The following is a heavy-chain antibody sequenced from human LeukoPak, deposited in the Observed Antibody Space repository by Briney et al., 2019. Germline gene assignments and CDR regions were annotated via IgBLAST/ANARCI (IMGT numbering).Heavy chain of an antibody. CDR1: GFTVSSNY. J-gene: IGHJ4*02. Sequence: GGSLRLSCAASGFTVSSNYMSWVRQAPGKGLEWVSVIYSGGSTYYADSVKGRFTISRDNSKNTLYLQMNSLRAEDTAVYYCARDWDIVVVVAQIDYWGQGTLVTVSS. D-gene: IGHD2-15*01. CDR2: IYSGGST. CDR3: ARDWDIVVVVAQIDY. V-gene: IGHV3-66*02.